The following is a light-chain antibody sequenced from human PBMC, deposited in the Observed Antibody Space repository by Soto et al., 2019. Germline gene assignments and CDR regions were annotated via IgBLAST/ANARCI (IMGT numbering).Light chain of an antibody. CDR2: SAS. CDR1: QGITSY. Sequence: QLTQSPSSLSASVGDRVTITCRASQGITSYLAWYQQRPGKAPGLLIYSASTLQSGVPSSFSGSGYGTDFSLTISNLQPEDFATYYCQQLYSHPLTFGGGTKVEIK. V-gene: IGKV1-9*01. J-gene: IGKJ4*01. CDR3: QQLYSHPLT.